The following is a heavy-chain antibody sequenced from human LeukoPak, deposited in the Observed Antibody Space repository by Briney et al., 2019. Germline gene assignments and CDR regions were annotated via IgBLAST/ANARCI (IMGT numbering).Heavy chain of an antibody. V-gene: IGHV3-30*02. D-gene: IGHD4-11*01. CDR2: IRYDGSNK. Sequence: PGGSLRLSCAASGFTFSSYGMHWVRQAPGKGLEWVAFIRYDGSNKYYADSVKGRFTISRDNSKNTLYLQMNSLRTEDTAVYYCAKGYSSDVGYNFGYWGQGTLVTVSA. CDR3: AKGYSSDVGYNFGY. CDR1: GFTFSSYG. J-gene: IGHJ4*02.